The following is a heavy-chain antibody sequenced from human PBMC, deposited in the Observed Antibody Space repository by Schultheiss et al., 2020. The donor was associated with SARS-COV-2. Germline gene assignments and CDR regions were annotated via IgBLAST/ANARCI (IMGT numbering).Heavy chain of an antibody. CDR1: GFTFSSYE. CDR2: ISSSGSTI. Sequence: GGSLRLSCAASGFTFSSYEMNWVRQAPGKGLEWVSYISSSGSTIYYADSVKGRFTISRDNAKNSLYLQMNSLRAEDTAVYYCTTPLDYYDSSGYDYWGQGTLVTVSS. V-gene: IGHV3-48*03. CDR3: TTPLDYYDSSGYDY. D-gene: IGHD3-22*01. J-gene: IGHJ4*02.